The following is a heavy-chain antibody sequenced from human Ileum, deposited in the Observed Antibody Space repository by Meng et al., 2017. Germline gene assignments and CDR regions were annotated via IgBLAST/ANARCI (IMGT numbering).Heavy chain of an antibody. Sequence: QVQLPESGPRLVKPSGTLSLPCAVSGTWWSWVRQPPGKGLEWIGEIFQSGRTNYNPSLKSRVTISIDKSKSQISLQLSAVTAADTAVYSCATSNDRDVYYLGYWGQGTLVTVSS. J-gene: IGHJ4*02. CDR3: ATSNDRDVYYLGY. D-gene: IGHD3-22*01. CDR2: IFQSGRT. V-gene: IGHV4-4*02. CDR1: GTW.